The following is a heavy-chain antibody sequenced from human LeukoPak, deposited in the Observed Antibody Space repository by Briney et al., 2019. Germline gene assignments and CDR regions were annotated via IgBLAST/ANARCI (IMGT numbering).Heavy chain of an antibody. J-gene: IGHJ4*02. Sequence: PSETLSLTCAVYGGPFSSNYWSWIRQPPGKGLEWVGEISHTGNTKYNPSLTSRVAIAVDTSKNQFSLKLSSVTAVDTAVYYCARDPTLHDYGDFDFDYWGQGTLVTVSS. CDR3: ARDPTLHDYGDFDFDY. V-gene: IGHV4-34*01. CDR1: GGPFSSNY. D-gene: IGHD4-17*01. CDR2: ISHTGNT.